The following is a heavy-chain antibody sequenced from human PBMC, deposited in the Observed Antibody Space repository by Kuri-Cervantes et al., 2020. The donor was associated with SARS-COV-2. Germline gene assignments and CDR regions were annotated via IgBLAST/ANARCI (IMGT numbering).Heavy chain of an antibody. J-gene: IGHJ6*03. CDR2: IIPIFGTA. Sequence: SVKVSCKASGGTFSSYAISWVRQAPGQGLEWMGGIIPIFGTANYAQKFQGRVTITTDESTSTAYMELSSLRSEDTAVYYCALGYWGSGYPRNYYYMDVWGKGTTVTVSS. D-gene: IGHD3-22*01. CDR3: ALGYWGSGYPRNYYYMDV. V-gene: IGHV1-69*05. CDR1: GGTFSSYA.